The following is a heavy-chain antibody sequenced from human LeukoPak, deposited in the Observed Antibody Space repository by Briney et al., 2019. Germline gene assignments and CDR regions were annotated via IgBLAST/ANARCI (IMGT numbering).Heavy chain of an antibody. V-gene: IGHV3-7*04. Sequence: GGSLRLSCAASGFTFSTYWMSWVRQAPGRGLEWVANIHPEGNEKYHVESVKGRFTISRDNAKNSLFLQMNGLRVEDTAVYYCARGDAFSGDHWGQGTLVTVSS. CDR1: GFTFSTYW. J-gene: IGHJ4*02. CDR2: IHPEGNEK. CDR3: ARGDAFSGDH.